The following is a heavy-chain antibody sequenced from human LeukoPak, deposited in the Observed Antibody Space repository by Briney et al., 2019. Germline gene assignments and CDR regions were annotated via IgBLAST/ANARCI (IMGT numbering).Heavy chain of an antibody. J-gene: IGHJ4*02. CDR3: ARLNYMNGYSRQYYFDY. CDR2: ISHSGGGT. V-gene: IGHV3-23*01. Sequence: PGGSLRLSCAASGFTFTDYAMSWVRQAPEKGLEWVSTISHSGGGTYYADSVKSRFTISRDNSKNTLYLQMNSLRAEDTAVYYCARLNYMNGYSRQYYFDYWGQGTLVTVSS. D-gene: IGHD6-13*01. CDR1: GFTFTDYA.